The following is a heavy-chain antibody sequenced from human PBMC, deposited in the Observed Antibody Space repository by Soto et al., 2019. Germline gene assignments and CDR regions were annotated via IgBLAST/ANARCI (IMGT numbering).Heavy chain of an antibody. V-gene: IGHV4-4*07. CDR3: ARDSPIVGATLNYYYGMDV. J-gene: IGHJ6*02. CDR1: GGSISSYY. D-gene: IGHD1-26*01. Sequence: PSETLSLTCTVSGGSISSYYWSWVRQPAVNGLEWIGRIYTSGSTNYNPSLKSRVTMSVDTSKNQFSLKLSSVTAADTAVYYCARDSPIVGATLNYYYGMDVWGQGTTVTVSS. CDR2: IYTSGST.